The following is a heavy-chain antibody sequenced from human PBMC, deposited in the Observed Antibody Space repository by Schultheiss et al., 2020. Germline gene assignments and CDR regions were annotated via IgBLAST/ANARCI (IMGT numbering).Heavy chain of an antibody. CDR1: GYTFTSYD. V-gene: IGHV1-8*01. CDR3: ARGAAAGSSNTYYFDY. D-gene: IGHD6-13*01. J-gene: IGHJ4*02. CDR2: MNPNSGNT. Sequence: ASVKVSGKASGYTFTSYDINWVRQATGQGHEWMGWMNPNSGNTGYAQKFQGRVTMTRNTSIRTAYMELSSLRYEDTAVYYCARGAAAGSSNTYYFDYWGQGTLVTVSS.